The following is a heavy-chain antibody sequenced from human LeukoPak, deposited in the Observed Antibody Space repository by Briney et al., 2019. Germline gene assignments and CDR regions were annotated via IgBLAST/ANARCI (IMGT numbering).Heavy chain of an antibody. CDR1: GFTFSSYA. CDR3: AKGDNYYDSSGLGY. J-gene: IGHJ4*02. Sequence: GGSLRLSCAASGFTFSSYAMSWVRQAPGKGLGWVSAISGSGGSTYYADSVKGRFTISRDNSKNTLYLQMNSLRAEDTAVYYCAKGDNYYDSSGLGYWGQGTLVTVSS. V-gene: IGHV3-23*01. CDR2: ISGSGGST. D-gene: IGHD3-22*01.